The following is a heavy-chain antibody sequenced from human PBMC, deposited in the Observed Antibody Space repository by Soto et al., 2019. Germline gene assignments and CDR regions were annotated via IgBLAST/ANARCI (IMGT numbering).Heavy chain of an antibody. Sequence: GGSLRLSCAASGFTFSGSAMHWVRQASGKGLEWVGRIRSKANSYATAYAASVKGRFTISRDDSKNTAYLQMNSLKTEDTAVYYCTRHKGSGSYYYGMDVWGQGTTVTVSS. CDR1: GFTFSGSA. V-gene: IGHV3-73*01. D-gene: IGHD3-10*01. CDR3: TRHKGSGSYYYGMDV. CDR2: IRSKANSYAT. J-gene: IGHJ6*02.